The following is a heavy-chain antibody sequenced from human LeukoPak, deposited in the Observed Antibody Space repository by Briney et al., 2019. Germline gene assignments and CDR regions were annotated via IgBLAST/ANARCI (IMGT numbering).Heavy chain of an antibody. CDR1: GYTFTSYA. CDR2: LNINTGNP. V-gene: IGHV7-4-1*02. J-gene: IGHJ4*02. CDR3: ARGAAAHYDFLTGTFEH. Sequence: ASVKVSCKASGYTFTSYAMNWVRQAPGQGLEWMGRLNINTGNPTYAQDFTGRFVFSLDTSVSTAYLQISSLKAEDTAVYYCARGAAAHYDFLTGTFEHWGQGTLVTVSS. D-gene: IGHD3-9*01.